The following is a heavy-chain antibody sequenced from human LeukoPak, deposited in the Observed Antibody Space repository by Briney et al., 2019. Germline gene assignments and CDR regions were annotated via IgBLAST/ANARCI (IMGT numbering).Heavy chain of an antibody. CDR2: IRYDGSNK. CDR1: GFTFSSYG. Sequence: GGSLRLSCAASGFTFSSYGMHWVRQAPGKGLEWVAFIRYDGSNKYYADSVEGRFTISRDNSKNTLYLQMNSLGAEDTAVYYCAKDHVQLWLLDYWGQGTLVTVSS. D-gene: IGHD5-18*01. V-gene: IGHV3-30*02. CDR3: AKDHVQLWLLDY. J-gene: IGHJ4*02.